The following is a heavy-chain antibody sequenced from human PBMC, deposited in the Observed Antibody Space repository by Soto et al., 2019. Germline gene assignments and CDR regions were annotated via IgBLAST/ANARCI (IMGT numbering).Heavy chain of an antibody. J-gene: IGHJ5*01. CDR1: GDSISTVDYF. Sequence: LSLTCSVSGDSISTVDYFWAWIRQPPGQALEYIGYIYKSATTYYNPSFESRVAISLDTSKSQFSLNVTSVTAADTAVYFCARGRYCLTGRCFPNWFDSWXQGTLVTVSS. D-gene: IGHD2-15*01. V-gene: IGHV4-30-4*01. CDR2: IYKSATT. CDR3: ARGRYCLTGRCFPNWFDS.